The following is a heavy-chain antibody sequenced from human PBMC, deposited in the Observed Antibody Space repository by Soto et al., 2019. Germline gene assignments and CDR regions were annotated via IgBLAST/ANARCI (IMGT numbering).Heavy chain of an antibody. CDR3: AKGGGDYYDSSGYYPIDY. J-gene: IGHJ4*02. Sequence: HPGGSLRLSCAASGFSFSSYAMSWVRQTPEKGLEWVSAISDRGDITYYADSVKGRFTISRDNSKNTLYLEMNSLRAEDTAVYYCAKGGGDYYDSSGYYPIDYWGQGTLVTVSS. CDR2: ISDRGDIT. D-gene: IGHD3-22*01. CDR1: GFSFSSYA. V-gene: IGHV3-23*01.